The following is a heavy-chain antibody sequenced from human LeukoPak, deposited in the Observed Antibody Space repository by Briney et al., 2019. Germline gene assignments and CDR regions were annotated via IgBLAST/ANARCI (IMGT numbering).Heavy chain of an antibody. CDR2: IQYDGSNK. J-gene: IGHJ4*02. Sequence: GGSLRLSCAASGFTFSTYGMHWARQAPGKGLECVAFIQYDGSNKYYTDSVKGRFTISRDNSKNTLYLQMNSLRPEDTAVYYCAKITIFGVGIDYWGQGTLVTVSS. V-gene: IGHV3-30*02. CDR3: AKITIFGVGIDY. CDR1: GFTFSTYG. D-gene: IGHD3-3*01.